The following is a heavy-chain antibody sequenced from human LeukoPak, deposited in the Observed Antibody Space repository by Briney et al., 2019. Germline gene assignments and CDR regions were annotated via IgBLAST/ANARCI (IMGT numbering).Heavy chain of an antibody. CDR1: GGSISSYY. CDR3: ARRKYYSAWRDY. Sequence: SETLSLTCTVSGGSISSYYWSWIRQPPGKGLEWIGYIYYSGSTNYNPSFKSRVTISVDTSKNQSSLRLSFVTAADTAVYYCARRKYYSAWRDYWGQGTLVTVSS. V-gene: IGHV4-59*08. D-gene: IGHD6-19*01. J-gene: IGHJ4*02. CDR2: IYYSGST.